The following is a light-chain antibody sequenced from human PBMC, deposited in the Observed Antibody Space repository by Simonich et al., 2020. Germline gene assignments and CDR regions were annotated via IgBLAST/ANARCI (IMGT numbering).Light chain of an antibody. V-gene: IGKV2D-29*02. J-gene: IGKJ5*01. CDR3: MQSIQLPIT. CDR1: QSLLHSDGKTY. CDR2: ADS. Sequence: DIVMTQTPLSLSVTPGQPASISCKSSQSLLHSDGKTYLYWYLQKPGQSPQLLIYADSNRFSGVPERFSGSGSGTDFTLKISRVEAEDVGVYYCMQSIQLPITFGQGTRLEIK.